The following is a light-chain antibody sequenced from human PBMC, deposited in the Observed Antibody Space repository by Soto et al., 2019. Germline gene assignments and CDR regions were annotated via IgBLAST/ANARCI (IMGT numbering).Light chain of an antibody. CDR2: NNN. V-gene: IGLV1-40*01. J-gene: IGLJ1*01. Sequence: QSVLTQPPSVSGAPGQTVTISCTGSSSNIGAPYDVHWYQQHPGTAPKLLIYNNNNRPSGVPDRFSASKSGTSASLAITGLHAEDEADYYCQSYDYSLSGSNVFGTGTKLTVL. CDR3: QSYDYSLSGSNV. CDR1: SSNIGAPYD.